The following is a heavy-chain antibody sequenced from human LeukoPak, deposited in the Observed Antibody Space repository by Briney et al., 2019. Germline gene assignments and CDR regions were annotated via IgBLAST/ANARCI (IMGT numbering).Heavy chain of an antibody. J-gene: IGHJ4*02. Sequence: ASVTVSRLASVGTLLNYAISGVRQAPGQGLEWMGGIIPIFGTANYAQQFQGRVTTTTDESTSTAYMELSSLRSEDTAVYYCAMGYDYYFDYWGQGTLVTVSS. CDR1: VGTLLNYA. D-gene: IGHD1-1*01. CDR3: AMGYDYYFDY. CDR2: IIPIFGTA. V-gene: IGHV1-69*05.